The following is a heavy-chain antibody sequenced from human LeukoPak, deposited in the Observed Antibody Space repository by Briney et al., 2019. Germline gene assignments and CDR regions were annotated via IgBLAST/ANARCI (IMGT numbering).Heavy chain of an antibody. CDR2: IKQDGSEK. J-gene: IGHJ4*02. D-gene: IGHD1-26*01. Sequence: PGGSLGLSCAASGFTFSSYWMSWVRQAPGKGLEWVANIKQDGSEKYYVDSVKGRFTISGDNAKNSLYLQMNSLRAEDTAVYYCARARSGKLWGYWGQGTLVTVSS. V-gene: IGHV3-7*01. CDR1: GFTFSSYW. CDR3: ARARSGKLWGY.